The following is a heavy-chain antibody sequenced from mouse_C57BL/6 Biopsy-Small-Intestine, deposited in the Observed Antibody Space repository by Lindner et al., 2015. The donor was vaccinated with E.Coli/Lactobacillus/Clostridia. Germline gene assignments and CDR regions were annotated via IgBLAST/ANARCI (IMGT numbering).Heavy chain of an antibody. CDR1: GYTFTDYY. D-gene: IGHD2-5*01. CDR2: IYPGSGNT. J-gene: IGHJ4*01. CDR3: ARYEYSNYVNYAMDY. Sequence: VQLQESGAELVRPGASVKLSCKASGYTFTDYYINWVKQRPGQGLEWIARIYPGSGNTYYNEKFKGKATLTAEKSSSTAYMQLSSLTSEDSAVYFCARYEYSNYVNYAMDYWGQGTSVTVSS. V-gene: IGHV1-76*01.